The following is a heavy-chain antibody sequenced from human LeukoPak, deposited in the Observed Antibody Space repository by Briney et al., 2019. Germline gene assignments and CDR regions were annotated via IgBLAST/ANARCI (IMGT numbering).Heavy chain of an antibody. D-gene: IGHD3-22*01. V-gene: IGHV3-33*06. CDR3: AKTRGYDSSGYYHY. CDR1: GFTFSSYG. CDR2: IWYDGSNK. Sequence: GGSLRLSCAASGFTFSSYGMHWVRQAPGKGLEWVAVIWYDGSNKYYADSVKGRFTISRDNSKNTLYLQMNSLRAEDTAVYYCAKTRGYDSSGYYHYWGQGTLVTVSS. J-gene: IGHJ4*02.